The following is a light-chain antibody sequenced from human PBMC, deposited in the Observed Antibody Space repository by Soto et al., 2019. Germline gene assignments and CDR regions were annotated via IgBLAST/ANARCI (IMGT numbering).Light chain of an antibody. CDR2: DAS. CDR1: ESLIGW. V-gene: IGKV1-5*01. J-gene: IGKJ5*01. CDR3: QQLFDSPIT. Sequence: DIQLTQSPSTLSASVGDTVTISCRASESLIGWLAWYQQRPGSAPKLLIYDASSLEGGVPSRFTGDGSGTEFSLTITSLQPEDFATYYCQQLFDSPITFGQGTRLEIK.